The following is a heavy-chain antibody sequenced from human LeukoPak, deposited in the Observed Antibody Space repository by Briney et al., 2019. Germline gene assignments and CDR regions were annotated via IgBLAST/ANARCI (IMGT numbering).Heavy chain of an antibody. D-gene: IGHD2-15*01. CDR1: GFTFSSYA. J-gene: IGHJ3*02. CDR3: ARVGGSCPDDAFDI. CDR2: IYSGGST. V-gene: IGHV3-53*04. Sequence: GGSLRLSCAASGFTFSSYAMSWVRQAPGKGLEWVSVIYSGGSTYYADSVKGRFTISRHNSKNTLYLQMNSLRAEDTAVYYCARVGGSCPDDAFDIWGQGTMVTVSS.